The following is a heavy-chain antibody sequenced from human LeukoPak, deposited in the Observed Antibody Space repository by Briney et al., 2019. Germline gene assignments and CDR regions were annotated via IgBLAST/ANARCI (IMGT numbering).Heavy chain of an antibody. CDR1: GFTFSSYE. Sequence: GGSLRLSCAASGFTFSSYELSWVRQAPGKGLEWVSYISSRGDTIYYADSVKGRFTISRDNAKNSVYLQMNSLRAEDTAVYYCAREALGTYCSGGNCYLGDWGQGTLVTVSS. CDR2: ISSRGDTI. CDR3: AREALGTYCSGGNCYLGD. V-gene: IGHV3-48*03. J-gene: IGHJ4*02. D-gene: IGHD2-15*01.